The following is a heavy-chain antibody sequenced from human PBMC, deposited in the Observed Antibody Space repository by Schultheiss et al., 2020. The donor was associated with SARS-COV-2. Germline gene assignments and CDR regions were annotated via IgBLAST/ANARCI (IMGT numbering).Heavy chain of an antibody. CDR1: GYRFTNYG. CDR3: ARDVAVGDSNLRYSDY. D-gene: IGHD6-19*01. V-gene: IGHV1-18*01. Sequence: ASVKVSCKASGYRFTNYGISWVRQAPGQGLEWMGWISGYNGNTNYAQKFQGRVTMTRDTSTSTVYMELRSLRSDDTAVYYCARDVAVGDSNLRYSDYWGQGTLVTVSS. J-gene: IGHJ4*02. CDR2: ISGYNGNT.